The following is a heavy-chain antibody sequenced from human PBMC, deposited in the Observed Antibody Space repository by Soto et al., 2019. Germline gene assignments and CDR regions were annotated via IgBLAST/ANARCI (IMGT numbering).Heavy chain of an antibody. J-gene: IGHJ4*02. D-gene: IGHD3-9*01. CDR1: GFTFSSYS. CDR3: AKAGLRYFDWLDY. Sequence: GGSLRFSCAASGFTFSSYSMNWVRRAPGRGLVWVSHINSDGSTTSYADSVEGRFTISRDNSKNTLYLQMNSLRAEDTAVYYCAKAGLRYFDWLDYWGQGTLVTVS. CDR2: INSDGSTT. V-gene: IGHV3-74*01.